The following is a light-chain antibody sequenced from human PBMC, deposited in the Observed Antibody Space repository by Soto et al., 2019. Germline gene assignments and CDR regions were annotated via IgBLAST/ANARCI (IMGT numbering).Light chain of an antibody. V-gene: IGKV3-20*01. Sequence: EIVLTQSPGTVSLSPGERAPLSCRASQSVRDNYLAWYQQKPGQAPSLLIFDTSRRATGIPDRFTGSGSGTDFALTISRVEPQDIAVYFCQQYGSSPGTFGQGTKVDVK. CDR3: QQYGSSPGT. CDR2: DTS. J-gene: IGKJ1*01. CDR1: QSVRDNY.